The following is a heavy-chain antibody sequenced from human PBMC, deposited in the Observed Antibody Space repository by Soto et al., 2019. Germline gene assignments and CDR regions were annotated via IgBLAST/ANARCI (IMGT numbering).Heavy chain of an antibody. CDR3: ARHSSPYGSGSYYNVSIYGMVV. CDR1: GYSFTSYW. CDR2: IDPSDSYT. J-gene: IGHJ6*02. Sequence: PGESLKISYKGSGYSFTSYWIGWVRQMPGKGLKWVGRIDPSDSYTNYSPSFQGHVTISADKSISTAYLQWSSLKASDTAMYYCARHSSPYGSGSYYNVSIYGMVVWGQGTTVTVSS. D-gene: IGHD3-10*01. V-gene: IGHV5-10-1*01.